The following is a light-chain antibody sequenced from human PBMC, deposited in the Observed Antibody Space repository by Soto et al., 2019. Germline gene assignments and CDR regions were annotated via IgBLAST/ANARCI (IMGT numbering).Light chain of an antibody. J-gene: IGKJ4*01. CDR2: GVS. Sequence: EIVLTQSPATLSLSPGETATLSCRASQSVRSHLAWFQQKPGQAPRLLMYGVSTRATGMPARFSGSGSGTELTLIISSLQSEDIADYYCQQYSDWPLTFGGGTKVDIK. CDR3: QQYSDWPLT. V-gene: IGKV3D-15*01. CDR1: QSVRSH.